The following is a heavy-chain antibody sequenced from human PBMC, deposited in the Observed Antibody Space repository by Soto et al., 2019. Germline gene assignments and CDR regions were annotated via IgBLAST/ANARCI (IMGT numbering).Heavy chain of an antibody. V-gene: IGHV1-46*01. Sequence: QVQLVQSGAEVKKPGASVKVSCKASGYTFTRHYIHWVRQAPGQGLEWMGIINSSGGHTYYAQTFQGRGTMISDTSTSTVYMELSSLRSEDTDVYYCARDLLAAGSDALDIWGQGTMVTVSS. CDR1: GYTFTRHY. J-gene: IGHJ3*02. CDR3: ARDLLAAGSDALDI. D-gene: IGHD6-13*01. CDR2: INSSGGHT.